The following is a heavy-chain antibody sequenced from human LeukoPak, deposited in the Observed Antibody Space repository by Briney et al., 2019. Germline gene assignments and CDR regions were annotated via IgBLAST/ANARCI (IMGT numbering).Heavy chain of an antibody. D-gene: IGHD1-26*01. J-gene: IGHJ3*02. CDR2: IIPIFGTA. V-gene: IGHV1-69*13. Sequence: ASVKVSCKASGYTFTSYGISWVRQAPGQGLEWMGGIIPIFGTANYAQKFQGRVTITADESTSTAYMELSSLRSEDTAVYYCASEVGATGPHAFDIWGQGTMVTVSS. CDR1: GYTFTSYG. CDR3: ASEVGATGPHAFDI.